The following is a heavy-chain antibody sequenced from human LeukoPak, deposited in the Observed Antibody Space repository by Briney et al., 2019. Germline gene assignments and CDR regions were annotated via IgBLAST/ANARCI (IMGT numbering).Heavy chain of an antibody. D-gene: IGHD6-19*01. V-gene: IGHV1-69*04. Sequence: GASVKVSCKASGGTFSSNAISWVRQAPGQGLEWMGRIIPIVGIANYAQKFQGRVTITADKSTSTAYMELSSLRSEDTAVYYCARADSSGWYWRADYWGQGTLVTVSS. CDR1: GGTFSSNA. J-gene: IGHJ4*02. CDR3: ARADSSGWYWRADY. CDR2: IIPIVGIA.